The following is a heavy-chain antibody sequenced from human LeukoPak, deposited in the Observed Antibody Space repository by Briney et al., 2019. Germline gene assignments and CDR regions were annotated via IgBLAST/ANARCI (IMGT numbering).Heavy chain of an antibody. J-gene: IGHJ4*02. CDR3: AKRKYSNSGIDDY. D-gene: IGHD6-6*01. CDR2: ISGSGDNT. V-gene: IGHV3-23*01. CDR1: GFTFSSYG. Sequence: GRTLRLSCAASGFTFSSYGMHWVRQAPGKGLEWVSVISGSGDNTYYADSVKGRFTISRDNSKNMLYLQMNSLRAEDTAVYYCAKRKYSNSGIDDYWGQGTLVTVSS.